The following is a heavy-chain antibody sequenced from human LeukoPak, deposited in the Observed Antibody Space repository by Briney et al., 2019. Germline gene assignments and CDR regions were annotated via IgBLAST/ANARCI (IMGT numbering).Heavy chain of an antibody. CDR3: ARATALVDY. D-gene: IGHD5-18*01. CDR2: ISYDGSNK. J-gene: IGHJ4*02. Sequence: GGSLRLSCAASGFTFSSYAMHWVRQAPGKGLEWVAVISYDGSNKYYADSVKGRFTISRDNSKNTLYLQMNGLRAEDTAVYYCARATALVDYWGQGTLVTVSS. V-gene: IGHV3-30*04. CDR1: GFTFSSYA.